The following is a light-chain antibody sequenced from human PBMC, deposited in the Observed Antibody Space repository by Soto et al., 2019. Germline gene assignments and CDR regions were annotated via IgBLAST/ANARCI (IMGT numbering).Light chain of an antibody. Sequence: DIQMTQSPSSVSASVGDRVTLTCRASQGINNWLAWYQQKPGKAPKLLIYGASSLQSRVPSRFSGSGSRTDFTLTISSLQPEDLATYYCQQANSFPPSTFGQGTKVEIK. V-gene: IGKV1-12*01. CDR1: QGINNW. J-gene: IGKJ1*01. CDR3: QQANSFPPST. CDR2: GAS.